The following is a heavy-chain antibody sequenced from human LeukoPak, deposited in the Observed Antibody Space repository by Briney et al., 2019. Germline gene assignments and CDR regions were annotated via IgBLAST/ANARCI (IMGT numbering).Heavy chain of an antibody. CDR3: ARGPDYDILMS. Sequence: SETLSLTFAVYGGSFSGYYWSWIRQPPGKGLEWIGEINHSGSTDYNPSLKSRVTISVDTSKNQFSLKLSSVTAADTAVYYCARGPDYDILMSWGQGTLVTVSS. CDR1: GGSFSGYY. V-gene: IGHV4-34*01. J-gene: IGHJ4*02. CDR2: INHSGST. D-gene: IGHD3-9*01.